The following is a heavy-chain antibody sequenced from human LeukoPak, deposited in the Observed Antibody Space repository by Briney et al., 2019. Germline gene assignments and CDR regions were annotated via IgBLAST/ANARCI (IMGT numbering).Heavy chain of an antibody. Sequence: SETLSLTCAVYGGSFSGYYWSWIRQPPGKGLEWIGEINHSGSTNYNPSLKSRVAISVDTSKNQFSLKLSSVTAADTAVYYCARASGYSSGWYHYWGQGTLVTVSS. D-gene: IGHD6-19*01. CDR3: ARASGYSSGWYHY. J-gene: IGHJ4*02. CDR1: GGSFSGYY. V-gene: IGHV4-34*01. CDR2: INHSGST.